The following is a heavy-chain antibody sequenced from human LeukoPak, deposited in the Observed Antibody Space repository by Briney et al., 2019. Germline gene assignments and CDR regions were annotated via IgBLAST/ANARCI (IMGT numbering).Heavy chain of an antibody. Sequence: ASVKVSCKASGYTFTGYYMHWVRQAPGQGLEWMGWINPNSDGTNYAQKFQGRVTMTRDTSISTAYMELSRLRSDDTAVYYCARAFGYSGSSPDYWGQGTLVTVSS. CDR1: GYTFTGYY. D-gene: IGHD1-26*01. CDR2: INPNSDGT. CDR3: ARAFGYSGSSPDY. V-gene: IGHV1-2*02. J-gene: IGHJ4*02.